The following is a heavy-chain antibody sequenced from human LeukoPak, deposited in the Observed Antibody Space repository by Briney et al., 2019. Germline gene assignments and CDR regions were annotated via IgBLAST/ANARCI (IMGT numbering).Heavy chain of an antibody. CDR1: GFTFSDYY. D-gene: IGHD2-15*01. CDR3: ASNPLLGYCSGGSCPENPYYYYGMDV. Sequence: SGGSLRLSCAASGFTFSDYYMSWIRQAPGKGLERVSHISSTGSTIYYADSVKGRFTISRDNAKNSLYLQMNSLTAEDTVVYYCASNPLLGYCSGGSCPENPYYYYGMDVWGQGTTVTVSS. J-gene: IGHJ6*02. CDR2: ISSTGSTI. V-gene: IGHV3-11*01.